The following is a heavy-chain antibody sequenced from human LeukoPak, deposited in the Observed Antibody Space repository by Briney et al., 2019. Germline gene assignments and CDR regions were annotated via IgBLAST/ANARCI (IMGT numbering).Heavy chain of an antibody. CDR1: GYSISSSNW. D-gene: IGHD5-18*01. V-gene: IGHV4-28*05. CDR3: ARTPVDTAMVPGWYFDL. Sequence: SDTLSLTCAVSGYSISSSNWWGWIRQPPGKGLEWIGYIYYSGSIYYNPSLKSRVTMSVDTSKNQFSLKLSSVTAVDTAVYYCARTPVDTAMVPGWYFDLWGRGTLVTVSS. J-gene: IGHJ2*01. CDR2: IYYSGSI.